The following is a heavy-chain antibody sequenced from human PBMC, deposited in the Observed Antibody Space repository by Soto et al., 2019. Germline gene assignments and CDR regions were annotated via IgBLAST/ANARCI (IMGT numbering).Heavy chain of an antibody. Sequence: KTSETLSLTCTVSGGSISSYYWSWIRQPPGKGLEWIGYIYYSGSTNYNPSLKSRVTISVDTSKNQFSLKLSSVTAADTAVYYCARVVEDGYRYYFDYWGQGTLVTVSS. CDR2: IYYSGST. CDR1: GGSISSYY. V-gene: IGHV4-59*01. D-gene: IGHD5-12*01. J-gene: IGHJ4*02. CDR3: ARVVEDGYRYYFDY.